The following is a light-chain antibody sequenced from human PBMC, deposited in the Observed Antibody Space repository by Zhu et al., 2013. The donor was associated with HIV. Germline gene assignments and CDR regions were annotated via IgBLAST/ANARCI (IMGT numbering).Light chain of an antibody. CDR2: ETF. Sequence: QSALTQPASVSDSPGQSITISCTGTSSDVGSYNLVSWYQQHPGKAPRLIIYETFKRPSGISNRFSGSKSGNTASLTISGLQAEDEADYYCSAHGGLSNIVIFGGGTKLTVL. V-gene: IGLV2-14*02. CDR3: SAHGGLSNIVI. CDR1: SSDVGSYNL. J-gene: IGLJ2*01.